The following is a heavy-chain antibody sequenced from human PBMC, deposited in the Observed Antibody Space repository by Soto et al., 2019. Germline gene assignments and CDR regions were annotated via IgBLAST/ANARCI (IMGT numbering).Heavy chain of an antibody. J-gene: IGHJ5*02. V-gene: IGHV3-30-3*01. CDR3: ARDAGTDGSGCSCYSGWFDP. Sequence: QVQLVESGGGVVQPGRSLRLSCAASGFTFSSYAMHWVRQAPGKGLEWVAVISYDGSNKYYADSVKGRFTISRDNSKNTXYXXMNSLRAEDTAVDYCARDAGTDGSGCSCYSGWFDPWGQGTLVTVSS. CDR2: ISYDGSNK. D-gene: IGHD2-15*01. CDR1: GFTFSSYA.